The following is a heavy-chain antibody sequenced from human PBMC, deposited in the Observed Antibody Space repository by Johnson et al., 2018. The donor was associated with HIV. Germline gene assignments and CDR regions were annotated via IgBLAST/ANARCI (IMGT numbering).Heavy chain of an antibody. J-gene: IGHJ3*02. CDR1: GFTFSSYW. Sequence: VQLVESGGGLVQPGGSLRLSCAASGFTFSSYWMSWVRQAPGKGLEWVANIKQDGSEKYYVDSVKGRFTISRDNAKNSLYLQMNSLRAEDTAVYFCARVAVSTAAGFDAFDIWGQGTMVTVSS. CDR2: IKQDGSEK. D-gene: IGHD2-2*01. V-gene: IGHV3-7*04. CDR3: ARVAVSTAAGFDAFDI.